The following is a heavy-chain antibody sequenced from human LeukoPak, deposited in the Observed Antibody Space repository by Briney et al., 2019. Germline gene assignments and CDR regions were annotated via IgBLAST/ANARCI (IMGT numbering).Heavy chain of an antibody. CDR2: VSNNGGST. CDR1: GFTFGNDA. V-gene: IGHV3-64*02. Sequence: PGESLRLSCEASGFTFGNDAMHWVRQAPGKGLEYVSTVSNNGGSTFYGESVNGRFTIYRDTSKNTLYLQMGSLRVEDMGLYYCARNGYNSAHFDYWGQGTLVTVSS. D-gene: IGHD5-24*01. J-gene: IGHJ4*02. CDR3: ARNGYNSAHFDY.